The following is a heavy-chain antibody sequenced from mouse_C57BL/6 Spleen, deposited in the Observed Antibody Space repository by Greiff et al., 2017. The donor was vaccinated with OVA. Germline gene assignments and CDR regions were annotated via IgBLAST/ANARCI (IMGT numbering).Heavy chain of an antibody. V-gene: IGHV14-2*01. J-gene: IGHJ3*01. Sequence: VQLKESGAELVKPGASVKLSCTASGYNITDYYMHWVKQRTGQGLEWIGRIDPEDGETKYAPKFQGKATITADTSSNTAYLQLSSLTSEYAAVYYFVPIWGGYWGQGTLVTVSA. CDR2: IDPEDGET. CDR3: VPIWGGY. D-gene: IGHD4-1*01. CDR1: GYNITDYY.